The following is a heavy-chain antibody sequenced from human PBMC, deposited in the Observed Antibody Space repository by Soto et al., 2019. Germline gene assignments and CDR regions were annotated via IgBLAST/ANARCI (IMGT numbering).Heavy chain of an antibody. CDR3: ANPIPKTGTTFGF. V-gene: IGHV3-23*01. CDR1: GFTSSNFA. J-gene: IGHJ4*02. D-gene: IGHD1-1*01. CDR2: ISGSGDDT. Sequence: GGSLRLSCVASGFTSSNFAMAWVSQAPGEGLEWVSAISGSGDDTFYADSMKGRFTISRDNSKDTLYLQINSLRSEDTAVYYCANPIPKTGTTFGFWGQGTLVTVSS.